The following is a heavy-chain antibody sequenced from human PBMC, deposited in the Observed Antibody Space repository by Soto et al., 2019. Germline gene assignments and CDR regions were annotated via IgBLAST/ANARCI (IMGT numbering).Heavy chain of an antibody. CDR2: IYWDEDK. V-gene: IGHV2-5*02. D-gene: IGHD5-12*01. CDR1: GFSLSTRGVA. CDR3: AHRPRGYAYYFDY. Sequence: QITLKESGPTLVKPTQTLTLTCTFSGFSLSTRGVAVGWFRQPPGKALEWLALIYWDEDKWYSPSLKSRLTITDDTSKNQVVHTMTNMDPMDTATYYCAHRPRGYAYYFDYWRQATLVTVSS. J-gene: IGHJ4*02.